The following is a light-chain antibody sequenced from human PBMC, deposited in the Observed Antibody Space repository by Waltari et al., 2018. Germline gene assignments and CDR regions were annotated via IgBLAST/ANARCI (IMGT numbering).Light chain of an antibody. Sequence: QSALTQPASVSGSPGQSITISCTGTSSDVGSYNLVSWYQQHPGKAPKLMIYDVSERPSGVSKRFSGSKSGNTASLTISGLQAEDEADYYCCSYAGSSTSVVFGGGTKLTVL. CDR3: CSYAGSSTSVV. CDR2: DVS. CDR1: SSDVGSYNL. J-gene: IGLJ2*01. V-gene: IGLV2-23*02.